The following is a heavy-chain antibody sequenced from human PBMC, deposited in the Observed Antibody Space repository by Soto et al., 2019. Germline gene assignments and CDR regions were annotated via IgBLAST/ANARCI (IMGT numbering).Heavy chain of an antibody. CDR2: IDASGGHM. CDR1: GFNFRTYS. Sequence: EAQLVESGGGLVQPGGSLRLSCVASGFNFRTYSLSWVRQAPGKGLEWLAYIDASGGHMYYADSIEGRSAISRDNADNSLYLQVDSLRHEDTAIYYCTRDFLTGDAREAFDIWGQGTMVTVSS. D-gene: IGHD1-20*01. V-gene: IGHV3-48*02. J-gene: IGHJ3*02. CDR3: TRDFLTGDAREAFDI.